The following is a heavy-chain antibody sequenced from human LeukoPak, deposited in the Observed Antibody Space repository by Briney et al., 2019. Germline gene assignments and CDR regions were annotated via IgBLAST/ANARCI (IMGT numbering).Heavy chain of an antibody. CDR1: GFTFSSYS. J-gene: IGHJ4*02. V-gene: IGHV3-15*01. D-gene: IGHD1-7*01. Sequence: PGGSLGLSCAASGFTFSSYSMNWVRQAPGKGLEWVGRIKSKPDGGAIDYAAPVKGRFTISRDDSKDMLYLQMNSLKTEDTAVYYCTRDKLELRQFDYWGQGTLVTVSS. CDR2: IKSKPDGGAI. CDR3: TRDKLELRQFDY.